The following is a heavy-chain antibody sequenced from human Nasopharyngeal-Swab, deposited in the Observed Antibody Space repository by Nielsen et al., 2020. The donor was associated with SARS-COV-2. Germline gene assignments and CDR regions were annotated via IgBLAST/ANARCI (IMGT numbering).Heavy chain of an antibody. V-gene: IGHV4-59*13. D-gene: IGHD4-23*01. Sequence: SETLSLTCTVSGVSISSYYWSWIRQPPGKGLEWIGYIYYSGSTNYNPSLKSRVTISVDTSKNQFSLKLTSVTAADTAVYYCARDRGWDYGGNWGYAFDIWGQGTMVTVSS. J-gene: IGHJ3*02. CDR3: ARDRGWDYGGNWGYAFDI. CDR1: GVSISSYY. CDR2: IYYSGST.